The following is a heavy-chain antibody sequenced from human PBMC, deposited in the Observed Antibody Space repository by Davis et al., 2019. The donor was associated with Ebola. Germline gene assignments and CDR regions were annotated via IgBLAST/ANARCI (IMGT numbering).Heavy chain of an antibody. D-gene: IGHD3-9*01. J-gene: IGHJ3*02. CDR2: INFDGSYT. Sequence: HTGGSLRLSCAGSGLTFTTSWIHWIRQAPGKGLVWVSRINFDGSYTGYADSVKGRFTISRDNSKNTLYLQMNSLRAEDTAVYYCARGDGYFDWLLYLADAFDIWGQGTMVTMSS. CDR1: GLTFTTSW. CDR3: ARGDGYFDWLLYLADAFDI. V-gene: IGHV3-74*01.